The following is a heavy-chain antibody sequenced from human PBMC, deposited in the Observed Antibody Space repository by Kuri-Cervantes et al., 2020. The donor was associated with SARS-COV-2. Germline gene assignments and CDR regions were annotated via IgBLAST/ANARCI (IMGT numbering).Heavy chain of an antibody. J-gene: IGHJ5*01. V-gene: IGHV4-31*03. D-gene: IGHD3-10*02. CDR3: ARGGNYVLGGYDS. CDR1: GGSINNGGYY. Sequence: SETLSPTCTVSGGSINNGGYYWSWIRQHPGQGMEWLGYISHSGNTDYNSSLKSRLRISMDTCDNQFSLRLSSVTAADTDVYYCARGGNYVLGGYDSWGQGTRVTVSS. CDR2: ISHSGNT.